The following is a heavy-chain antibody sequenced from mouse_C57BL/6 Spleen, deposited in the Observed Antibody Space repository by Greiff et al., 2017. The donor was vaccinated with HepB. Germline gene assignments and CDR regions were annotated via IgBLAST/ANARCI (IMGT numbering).Heavy chain of an antibody. V-gene: IGHV1-82*01. J-gene: IGHJ2*01. Sequence: VQLQESGPELVKPGASVKISCKASGYAFSSSWMNWVKQRPGKGLEWIGRIYPGDGDTNYNGKFKGKATLTADKSSSTAYMQLSSLTSEDSAVYFCARYGAYYSNYYFDYWGQGTTLTVSS. CDR2: IYPGDGDT. CDR3: ARYGAYYSNYYFDY. D-gene: IGHD2-5*01. CDR1: GYAFSSSW.